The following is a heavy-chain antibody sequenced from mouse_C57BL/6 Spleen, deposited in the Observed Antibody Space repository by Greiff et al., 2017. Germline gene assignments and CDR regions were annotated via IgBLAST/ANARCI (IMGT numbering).Heavy chain of an antibody. CDR3: ARRTTVVEGWYFDV. Sequence: EVQGVESGGGLVQPGGSLKLSCAASGFTFSDYYMYWVRQTPEKRLEWVAYISNGGGSTYYPDTVKGRFTISRDNAKNTLYLQMSRLKSEDTAMYYCARRTTVVEGWYFDVWGTGTTVTVSS. V-gene: IGHV5-12*01. CDR2: ISNGGGST. CDR1: GFTFSDYY. J-gene: IGHJ1*03. D-gene: IGHD1-1*01.